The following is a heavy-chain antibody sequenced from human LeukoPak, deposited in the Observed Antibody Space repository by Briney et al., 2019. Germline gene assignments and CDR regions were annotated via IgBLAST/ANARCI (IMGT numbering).Heavy chain of an antibody. CDR3: ASGGLTNYYDSSGSLKGAFDY. CDR2: IYNSGST. D-gene: IGHD3-22*01. Sequence: SETLSLTCTVSGGSISSYYWSWIRQPPGKGLEWIGYIYNSGSTNYNPSLKSRVTISVDTSKNQFSLKLSSVTAADTAVYYCASGGLTNYYDSSGSLKGAFDYWGQGTLVTVSS. CDR1: GGSISSYY. J-gene: IGHJ4*02. V-gene: IGHV4-59*08.